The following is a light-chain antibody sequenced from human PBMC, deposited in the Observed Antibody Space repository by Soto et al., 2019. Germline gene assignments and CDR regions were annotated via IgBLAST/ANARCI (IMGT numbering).Light chain of an antibody. Sequence: QSVLTQPPSVSGAPGQRVTISCTGSSSNIGAGYDVHWYQQLPGTAPKLLIYCNSNRPSGVPDRFSGSKSGTSASLAITGLQAEDEADYYCQSYDSSLSGFYVFGTGTKLTVL. CDR3: QSYDSSLSGFYV. CDR1: SSNIGAGYD. CDR2: CNS. J-gene: IGLJ1*01. V-gene: IGLV1-40*01.